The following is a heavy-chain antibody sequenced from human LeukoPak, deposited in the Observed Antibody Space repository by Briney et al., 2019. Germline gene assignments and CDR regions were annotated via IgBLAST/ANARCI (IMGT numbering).Heavy chain of an antibody. Sequence: GGSLRLSCAASGFTFSSYCMHWVRQAPGKGLEWVAFIRCDGSNKYYADSVKGRFTISRDNSKNTLYLQMNSLRAEDTAVYYCAREGTGPYGSGSPLEYFDYWGQGTLVTVSS. CDR3: AREGTGPYGSGSPLEYFDY. CDR1: GFTFSSYC. CDR2: IRCDGSNK. D-gene: IGHD3-10*01. J-gene: IGHJ4*02. V-gene: IGHV3-30*02.